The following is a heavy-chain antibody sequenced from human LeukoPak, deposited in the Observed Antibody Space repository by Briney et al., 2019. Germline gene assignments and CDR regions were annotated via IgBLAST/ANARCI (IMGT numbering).Heavy chain of an antibody. CDR2: ICTSGRT. D-gene: IGHD6-13*01. Sequence: SETLSLTCTVSGGSISSYYWSWIRQPAGKGLEWSGRICTSGRTNYNPSLKSRVPMPVDTSKHPFSLQLSSVTAADTAVYYCARVNEVAAAGYYYYYMDVWGKGTTVTVSS. CDR1: GGSISSYY. V-gene: IGHV4-4*07. J-gene: IGHJ6*03. CDR3: ARVNEVAAAGYYYYYMDV.